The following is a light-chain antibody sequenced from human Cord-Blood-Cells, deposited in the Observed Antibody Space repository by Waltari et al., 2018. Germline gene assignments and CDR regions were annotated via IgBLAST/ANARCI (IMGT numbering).Light chain of an antibody. J-gene: IGKJ2*01. CDR3: QQYNSYSNT. V-gene: IGKV1-5*01. CDR1: QGISSW. Sequence: DIQMTQSPSTLSASVGDRVTITCRASQGISSWLAWYQQKPGKAPKLLIYDASSLESGVPSRFSCSGSGTEFTLTISSLLPDDFATYYCQQYNSYSNTFGQGTKLEIK. CDR2: DAS.